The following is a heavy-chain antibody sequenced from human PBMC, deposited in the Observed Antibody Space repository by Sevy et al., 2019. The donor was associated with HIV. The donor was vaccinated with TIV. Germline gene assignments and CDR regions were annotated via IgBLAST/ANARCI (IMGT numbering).Heavy chain of an antibody. J-gene: IGHJ6*02. CDR2: IWYDGSNK. CDR3: ARDKLQTTGSLGDYYYGLDV. CDR1: GFTFSNYG. D-gene: IGHD3-16*01. Sequence: GGSLRLSCAGSGFTFSNYGMHWVRQAPGKGLEWVAIIWYDGSNKYYTESVKGRFTISRDNSKNMLYLKMNGLRAEDTAGYYCARDKLQTTGSLGDYYYGLDVWGQGTRVTVSS. V-gene: IGHV3-33*01.